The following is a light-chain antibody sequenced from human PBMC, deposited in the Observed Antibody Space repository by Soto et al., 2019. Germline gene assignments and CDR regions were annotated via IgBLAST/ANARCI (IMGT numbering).Light chain of an antibody. J-gene: IGKJ1*01. CDR1: QSVSIN. CDR2: GAS. Sequence: EIVMTQSPATLSVSPGERATLSCRASQSVSINLAWYQQKPGQAPRLLIYGASTRATGIPARFSGSGSGTEFTLTISSLQSEDFAVYYCQQYNDRRTFGQGTKVEIK. CDR3: QQYNDRRT. V-gene: IGKV3-15*01.